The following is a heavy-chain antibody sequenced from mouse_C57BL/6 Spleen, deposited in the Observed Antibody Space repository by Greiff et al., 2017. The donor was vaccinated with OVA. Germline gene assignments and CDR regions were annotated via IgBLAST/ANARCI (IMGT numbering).Heavy chain of an antibody. Sequence: LQESGAELVRPGASVTLSCKASGYTFTDYEMHWVKQTPVHGLEWIGAIDPETGGTAYNQKFKGKAILTADKSSSTAYMELRSLTSEDSAVYYCTRRDLLWYFDVWGTGTTVTVSS. V-gene: IGHV1-15*01. CDR1: GYTFTDYE. J-gene: IGHJ1*03. CDR3: TRRDLLWYFDV. CDR2: IDPETGGT. D-gene: IGHD2-1*01.